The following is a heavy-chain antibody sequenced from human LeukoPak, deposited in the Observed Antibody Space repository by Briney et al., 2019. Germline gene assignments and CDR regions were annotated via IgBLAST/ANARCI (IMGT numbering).Heavy chain of an antibody. J-gene: IGHJ3*02. CDR1: GYTFTSYA. V-gene: IGHV1-3*01. CDR2: INAGNGNT. CDR3: ARDQDPYYDFWSALKGSAFDI. Sequence: ASVKVSRKASGYTFTSYAMHWVRQAPGQRLEWMGWINAGNGNTKYSQKFQGRVTITRDTSASTAYMELSSLRSEDTAVYYCARDQDPYYDFWSALKGSAFDIWGQGTMVTVSS. D-gene: IGHD3-3*01.